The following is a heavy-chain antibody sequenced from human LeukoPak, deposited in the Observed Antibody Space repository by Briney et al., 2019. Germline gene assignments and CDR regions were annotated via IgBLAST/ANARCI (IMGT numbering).Heavy chain of an antibody. CDR3: ARDMIVGGLGAFDI. CDR2: INHSGYT. Sequence: PSETLSLTCAVYGGSFTDYYWSWIRQPPGKGLEWIGEINHSGYTNYSPSLKSRVTISVDTSKNQFSLKLSSVTAADTAVYFCARDMIVGGLGAFDIWGQGTIVTVSS. CDR1: GGSFTDYY. V-gene: IGHV4-34*01. J-gene: IGHJ3*02. D-gene: IGHD3-22*01.